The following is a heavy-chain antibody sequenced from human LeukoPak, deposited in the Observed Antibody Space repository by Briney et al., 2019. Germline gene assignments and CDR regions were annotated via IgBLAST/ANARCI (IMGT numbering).Heavy chain of an antibody. D-gene: IGHD6-13*01. V-gene: IGHV1-46*01. CDR3: ARVPPYSSSWYGYFDY. CDR2: INPSGGST. J-gene: IGHJ4*02. CDR1: GYTFTSYY. Sequence: ASVKVSCKASGYTFTSYYMHWVRQAPGQGLEWMGIINPSGGSTSYAQKFQGRVTMTRDMSTSTVYMELSSLRSEDTAVYYCARVPPYSSSWYGYFDYWGQGTLVTVSS.